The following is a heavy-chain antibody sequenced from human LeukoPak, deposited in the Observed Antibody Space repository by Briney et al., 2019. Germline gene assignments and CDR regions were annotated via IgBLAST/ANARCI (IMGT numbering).Heavy chain of an antibody. J-gene: IGHJ4*02. Sequence: SVKVSCKASGGTFSSYAISWVRQAPGQGLEWMGGIIPIFGTANYAQKFQGRVTITTDESTSTAYMELSSLRSEDTAVYYCASSTSGSYYNGGFRENDYWGQGTLVTVSS. CDR3: ASSTSGSYYNGGFRENDY. CDR2: IIPIFGTA. V-gene: IGHV1-69*05. D-gene: IGHD3-10*01. CDR1: GGTFSSYA.